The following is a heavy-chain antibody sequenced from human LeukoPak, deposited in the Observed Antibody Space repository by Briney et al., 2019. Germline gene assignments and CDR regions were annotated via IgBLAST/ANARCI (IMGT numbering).Heavy chain of an antibody. V-gene: IGHV1-18*01. Sequence: ASVKVSCKASGGTFSSYAISWVRQAPGQGLEWMGWISAYNGNTNYAQKLQGRVTMTTDISTSTAYMELRSLRSDDTAVYYCARAHHYYDSSGPFDYWGQGTLVTVSS. CDR3: ARAHHYYDSSGPFDY. CDR1: GGTFSSYA. D-gene: IGHD3-22*01. CDR2: ISAYNGNT. J-gene: IGHJ4*02.